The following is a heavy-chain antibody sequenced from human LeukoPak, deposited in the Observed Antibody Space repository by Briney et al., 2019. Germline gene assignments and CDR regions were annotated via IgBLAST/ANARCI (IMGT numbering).Heavy chain of an antibody. CDR1: GFTFSSYA. V-gene: IGHV3-23*01. CDR2: ISGSGGST. D-gene: IGHD3-16*01. J-gene: IGHJ4*02. Sequence: GGSLRLSCAASGFTFSSYAMSWVRQAPGKGLEWVSAISGSGGSTYYADSVKGRFTISRDNSKNTLYLQMNSLRAEDTAVYYCAKVPMITFGGATNYFDYWGQGTLVTVSS. CDR3: AKVPMITFGGATNYFDY.